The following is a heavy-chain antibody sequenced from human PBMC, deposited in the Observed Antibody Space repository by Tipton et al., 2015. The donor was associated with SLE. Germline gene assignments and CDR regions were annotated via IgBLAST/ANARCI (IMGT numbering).Heavy chain of an antibody. D-gene: IGHD3-10*01. CDR3: ARDGWGITMVQDGMDV. V-gene: IGHV4-59*11. CDR2: IYYSGST. Sequence: TLSLTCTVSGGSISSHYWSWIRQPPGKGLEWIGYIYYSGSTNYNPSLKSRVTISVDTSKNQFSLKLGSVTAADTAVYYCARDGWGITMVQDGMDVWGQGTTVTVSS. CDR1: GGSISSHY. J-gene: IGHJ6*02.